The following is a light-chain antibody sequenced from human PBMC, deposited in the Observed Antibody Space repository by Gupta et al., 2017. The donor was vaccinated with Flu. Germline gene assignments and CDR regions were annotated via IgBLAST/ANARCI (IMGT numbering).Light chain of an antibody. V-gene: IGKV1-5*03. Sequence: DIQMTQSPSTLSASVGDRVTITCRASQSITTWLAWYQQKPGIAPNLLIYKASSLESGVPSRFSGVGSGTEFTLTISSLQPDDFATYYRQQENTYPWTFGQGTKVEIK. CDR1: QSITTW. CDR3: QQENTYPWT. CDR2: KAS. J-gene: IGKJ1*01.